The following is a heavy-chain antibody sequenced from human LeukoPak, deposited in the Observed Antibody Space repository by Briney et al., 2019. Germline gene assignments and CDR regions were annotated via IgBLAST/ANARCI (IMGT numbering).Heavy chain of an antibody. Sequence: ASVKVSCKVSGYTLTELSMHWVRQAPGKGLEWMGGFDPEDGETIYAQKFQGRVTMTEDTSTDTAYMELSSLRSEDTAVYYCATESIASDRLYYYYYMDVWGKGTTVTVSS. J-gene: IGHJ6*03. CDR3: ATESIASDRLYYYYYMDV. CDR2: FDPEDGET. D-gene: IGHD6-6*01. V-gene: IGHV1-24*01. CDR1: GYTLTELS.